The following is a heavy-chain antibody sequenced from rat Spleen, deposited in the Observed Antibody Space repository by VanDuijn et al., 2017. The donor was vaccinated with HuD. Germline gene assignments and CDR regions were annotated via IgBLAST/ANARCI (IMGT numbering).Heavy chain of an antibody. J-gene: IGHJ2*01. Sequence: EVQLVESGGGLVQPGRSLKLSCAASGFTFSNHDMAWVRQAPTKGLEWLASITAGGGNTYYRDSVKGRFTISRDNAKNTLYLQMDSLRSEDTATYYCARQGTRWYYFDYWGQGVMVTVSS. CDR3: ARQGTRWYYFDY. V-gene: IGHV5S13*01. CDR2: ITAGGGNT. CDR1: GFTFSNHD. D-gene: IGHD1-1*01.